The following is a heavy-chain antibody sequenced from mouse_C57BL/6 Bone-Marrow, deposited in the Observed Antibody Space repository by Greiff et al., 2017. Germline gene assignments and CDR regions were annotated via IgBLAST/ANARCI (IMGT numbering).Heavy chain of an antibody. V-gene: IGHV1-52*01. D-gene: IGHD1-1*01. Sequence: QVQLQQSGAELVRPGSSVKLSCKASGYTFTSYWMHWVKQRPIQGLEWIGNIDPSDSETHYNQKFKDKATLTVDKSSSTAYMQLSSLTSEDSAVYYCARGDYGSSYVGYFDVWGTGTTVTVSS. CDR1: GYTFTSYW. CDR2: IDPSDSET. J-gene: IGHJ1*03. CDR3: ARGDYGSSYVGYFDV.